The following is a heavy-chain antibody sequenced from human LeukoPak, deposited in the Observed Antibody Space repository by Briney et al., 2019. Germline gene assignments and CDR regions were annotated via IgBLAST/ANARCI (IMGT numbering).Heavy chain of an antibody. V-gene: IGHV3-21*01. CDR1: GFTFSSYS. CDR2: ISSSSSYI. Sequence: GGSLRLSCAASGFTFSSYSMNWVRPAPGKGLEWVASISSSSSYIYYADSVKGRFTISRDNAKISLYLQMNSLRAEDTAVYYCARAYGIAVAGTVAADYWGQGTLVTVSS. J-gene: IGHJ4*02. CDR3: ARAYGIAVAGTVAADY. D-gene: IGHD6-19*01.